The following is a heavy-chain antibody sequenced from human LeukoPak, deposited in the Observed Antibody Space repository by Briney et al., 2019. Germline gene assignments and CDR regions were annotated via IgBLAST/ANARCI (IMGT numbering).Heavy chain of an antibody. CDR2: IYPGDSDT. D-gene: IGHD2-2*01. Sequence: GASLKISCKGSGSSFTSYWIGWVRQMPGKGLEWMGIIYPGDSDTRYSPSFQGQVTISADKSISTAYLQWSSLKASDTAMYYCARLSIVVPAYYYYGMDVWGQGTTVTVSS. CDR1: GSSFTSYW. V-gene: IGHV5-51*01. CDR3: ARLSIVVPAYYYYGMDV. J-gene: IGHJ6*02.